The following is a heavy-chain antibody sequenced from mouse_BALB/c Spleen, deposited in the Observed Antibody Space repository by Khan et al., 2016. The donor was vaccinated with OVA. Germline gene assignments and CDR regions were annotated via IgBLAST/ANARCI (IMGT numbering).Heavy chain of an antibody. Sequence: VQLKQSGPELVKPGASVKMSCKASGYTFTTYVIHWVKQKPGQGLEWFGYINPYNDDTKYNEKFKGKATLTSDKSSTTAYMEFSSLTSEDSAVYYCASGMGLLRGAMDYWGQGTSVTVSS. V-gene: IGHV1S136*01. CDR3: ASGMGLLRGAMDY. CDR2: INPYNDDT. D-gene: IGHD2-3*01. CDR1: GYTFTTYV. J-gene: IGHJ4*01.